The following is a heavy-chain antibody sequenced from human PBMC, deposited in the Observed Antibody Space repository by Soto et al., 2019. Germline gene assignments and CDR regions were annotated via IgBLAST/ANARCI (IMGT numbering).Heavy chain of an antibody. V-gene: IGHV3-48*01. D-gene: IGHD3-10*01. Sequence: PGGSLRLSCAASGFTFSSYSMNWVRLAPGKGLEWVSYISSSSSTIYYADSVKGRFTISRDNAKNSLYLQMNSLRAEDTAVYYCARDRSYLMVRGPYWGQGTLVTVSS. CDR1: GFTFSSYS. CDR3: ARDRSYLMVRGPY. CDR2: ISSSSSTI. J-gene: IGHJ4*02.